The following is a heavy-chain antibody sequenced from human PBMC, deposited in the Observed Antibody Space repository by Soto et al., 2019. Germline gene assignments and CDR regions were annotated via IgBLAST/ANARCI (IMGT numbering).Heavy chain of an antibody. V-gene: IGHV1-69*13. CDR2: IIPIFGTA. J-gene: IGHJ6*02. Sequence: SVKVSCTASGGTFSSYAISWVRQAPGQGLEWMGGIIPIFGTANYAQKFQGRVKITADESTSTAYMELSSLRSEDTAVYYRARGNRGVQLGPYIYYGMDVWGQGNT. D-gene: IGHD6-6*01. CDR1: GGTFSSYA. CDR3: ARGNRGVQLGPYIYYGMDV.